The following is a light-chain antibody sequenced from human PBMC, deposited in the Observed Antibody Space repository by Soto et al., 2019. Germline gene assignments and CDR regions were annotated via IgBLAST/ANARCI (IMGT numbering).Light chain of an antibody. V-gene: IGLV1-40*01. Sequence: QSVLTQPPSVSGAPGQRVTISCTGSSSNIGAGYDVHWYQQRPGTAPKLLIFGNINRPSGVPDRFSGSKSGTSASPAITGLQAEDEGDYYCQSYDSTRSARYVFGTGTKLTVL. CDR2: GNI. CDR1: SSNIGAGYD. CDR3: QSYDSTRSARYV. J-gene: IGLJ1*01.